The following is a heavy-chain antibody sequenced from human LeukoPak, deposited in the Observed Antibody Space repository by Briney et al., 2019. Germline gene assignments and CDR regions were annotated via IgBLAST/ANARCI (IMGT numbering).Heavy chain of an antibody. J-gene: IGHJ4*02. CDR2: MNPNSGNT. V-gene: IGHV1-8*01. CDR3: TRGSSGRRDN. Sequence: GASVKVSCKASGYTFTSCDINWVRQATGQGLEWMGWMNPNSGNTGYGQSFQGRITITRDISIGTAYMELNNLASEDTAIYYCTRGSSGRRDNWGQGTLVTVSA. D-gene: IGHD6-19*01. CDR1: GYTFTSCD.